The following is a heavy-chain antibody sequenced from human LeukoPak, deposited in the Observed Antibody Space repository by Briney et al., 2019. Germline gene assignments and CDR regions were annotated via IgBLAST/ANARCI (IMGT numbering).Heavy chain of an antibody. CDR2: IYTSGST. D-gene: IGHD6-19*01. J-gene: IGHJ4*02. CDR3: AIIAYSSGWYVGH. Sequence: ASETLSLTCTVSGASISSYYWSWVRQPAGKGLEWLGRIYTSGSTNYNPSLKSRVTMSVDTSKNQFSLKLSSVTAADTAVYYCAIIAYSSGWYVGHWGQGTLVTVSS. CDR1: GASISSYY. V-gene: IGHV4-4*07.